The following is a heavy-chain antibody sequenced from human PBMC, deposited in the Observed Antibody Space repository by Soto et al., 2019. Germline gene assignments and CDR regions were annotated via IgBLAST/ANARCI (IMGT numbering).Heavy chain of an antibody. CDR3: ARAGGDSSSWYFDY. V-gene: IGHV4-59*01. J-gene: IGHJ4*02. D-gene: IGHD6-13*01. Sequence: SETLSLNRTSRSAYISRYYWSWILQRTGKGLEWIGYIYYSGSTNYNPSLKSRVTISVDTSKNQFSLKLSSVTAADTAVYYCARAGGDSSSWYFDYWGQGTLVTVS. CDR1: SAYISRYY. CDR2: IYYSGST.